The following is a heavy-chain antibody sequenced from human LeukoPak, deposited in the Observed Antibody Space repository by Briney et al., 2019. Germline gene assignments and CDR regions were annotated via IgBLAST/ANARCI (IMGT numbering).Heavy chain of an antibody. CDR1: GLTFSSYS. Sequence: GSLRLSCAASGLTFSSYSMNWVRQAPGKGLEWIGSVFHTGSTYYNPSLKSRVTISVDSSMNKFSLKMRSVTAVDTAFYYCARDLYDSTTQHHPPHFDSWGQGTLVTVSS. D-gene: IGHD2/OR15-2a*01. CDR3: ARDLYDSTTQHHPPHFDS. CDR2: VFHTGST. J-gene: IGHJ4*02. V-gene: IGHV4-39*07.